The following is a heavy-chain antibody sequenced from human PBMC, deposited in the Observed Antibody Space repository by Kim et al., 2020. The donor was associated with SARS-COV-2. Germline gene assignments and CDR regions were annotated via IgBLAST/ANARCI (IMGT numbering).Heavy chain of an antibody. D-gene: IGHD1-26*01. Sequence: GGSLRLSCAASGFTFSSYGMHWVRQAPGKGLEWVAVISYDGSNKYYADSVKGRFTISRDNSKNTLYLQMNSLRAEDTAVYYCAKDAGAYPGDYWGQGTL. CDR2: ISYDGSNK. CDR1: GFTFSSYG. V-gene: IGHV3-30*18. CDR3: AKDAGAYPGDY. J-gene: IGHJ4*02.